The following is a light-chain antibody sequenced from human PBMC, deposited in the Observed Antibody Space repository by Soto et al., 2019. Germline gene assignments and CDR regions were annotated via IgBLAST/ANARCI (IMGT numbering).Light chain of an antibody. CDR2: DVS. CDR1: SSDVGGYNY. V-gene: IGLV2-14*01. J-gene: IGLJ2*01. CDR3: SSYTSTSTLV. Sequence: QSVLTQPASVSGSPGQSITISCTGTSSDVGGYNYVSWFQQHPGKAPKLMIYDVSNRPSGGSNRCSGSRSGNTASLTISGLQADDQADYYCSSYTSTSTLVFGGGTKLTVL.